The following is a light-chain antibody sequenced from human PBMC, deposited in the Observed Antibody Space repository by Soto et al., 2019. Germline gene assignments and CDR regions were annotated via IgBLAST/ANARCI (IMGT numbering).Light chain of an antibody. V-gene: IGKV1-39*01. CDR1: QSIRSY. CDR2: DAS. J-gene: IGKJ5*01. Sequence: IQVTQSPSSLSASVLDIFTITFRASQSIRSYLNWYQQKPGKAPNLLIYDASRLQSGVPSRFSGSGGGTDFTLSISSVQPEDFATYFCQQSYMDPITFGQGTRLEIK. CDR3: QQSYMDPIT.